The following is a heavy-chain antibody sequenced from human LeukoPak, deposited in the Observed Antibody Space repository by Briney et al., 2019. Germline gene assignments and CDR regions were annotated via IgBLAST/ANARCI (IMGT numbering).Heavy chain of an antibody. CDR3: TRGGEEPFDY. D-gene: IGHD3-10*01. V-gene: IGHV3-74*01. CDR1: GFTFTRFW. Sequence: GGSLRLSCAGSGFTFTRFWMHWVRQAPGKGPVWVARINVEGTTATYADSVEGRFTISRDENTLYLQMNHLRVDDTAVYYCTRGGEEPFDYWGQGTLVTVSP. J-gene: IGHJ4*02. CDR2: INVEGTTA.